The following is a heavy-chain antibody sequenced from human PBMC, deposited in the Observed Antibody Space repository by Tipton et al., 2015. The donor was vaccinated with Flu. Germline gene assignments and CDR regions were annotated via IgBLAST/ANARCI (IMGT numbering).Heavy chain of an antibody. D-gene: IGHD2-8*01. CDR2: IYLNGST. Sequence: GLVKPSQTLSLSCTVSGDSITSGNYYWTWIRQPAGKGLEWIGRIYLNGSTNYNPSLKSRVTISIDTSKNQFSLKLTSVTAADTAVYYCARYHCPNGVCDSFDYWGQGTLVTVSS. CDR1: GDSITSGNYY. CDR3: ARYHCPNGVCDSFDY. J-gene: IGHJ4*02. V-gene: IGHV4-61*02.